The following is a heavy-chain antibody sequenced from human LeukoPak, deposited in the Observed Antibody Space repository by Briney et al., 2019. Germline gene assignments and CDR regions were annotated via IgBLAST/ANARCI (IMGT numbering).Heavy chain of an antibody. D-gene: IGHD1-14*01. J-gene: IGHJ6*03. CDR2: IYTSGST. V-gene: IGHV4-59*10. Sequence: SSETLSLTCAVYGGSFSGYYWSWIRQPAGKGLEWIGRIYTSGSTNYNPSLKSRVTMSVDTSKNQFSLKLSSVTAADTAVYYCARGKPTYYMDVWGKGTTVTISS. CDR1: GGSFSGYY. CDR3: ARGKPTYYMDV.